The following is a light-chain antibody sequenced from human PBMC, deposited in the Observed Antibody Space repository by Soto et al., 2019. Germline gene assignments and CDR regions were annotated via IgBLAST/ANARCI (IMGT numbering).Light chain of an antibody. J-gene: IGKJ2*01. V-gene: IGKV1-5*01. CDR2: DAS. CDR3: QQYSAYPYT. Sequence: DIQMTQSPSTLSAFVGDTVTITCRASQSISHWLAWYQQRPGRAPKLPIYDASSLESGVPSRFSGSGSGTEFTLTISSLQPDDFATYYCQQYSAYPYTFGQGTKVDIK. CDR1: QSISHW.